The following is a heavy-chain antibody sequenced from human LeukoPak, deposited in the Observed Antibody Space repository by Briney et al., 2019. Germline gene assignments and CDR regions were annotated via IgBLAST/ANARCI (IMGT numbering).Heavy chain of an antibody. CDR3: ARGGAPDY. V-gene: IGHV3-7*01. D-gene: IGHD2-15*01. J-gene: IGHJ4*02. Sequence: GGSLRLSCVASGFNFSSYWMTWVRQRPGKGLEWVANINQDERQKYYVDSVKGRFTISRDNPKTSVSLQLTSLGADDGGLYDCARGGAPDYLGRGTLVTVAS. CDR1: GFNFSSYW. CDR2: INQDERQK.